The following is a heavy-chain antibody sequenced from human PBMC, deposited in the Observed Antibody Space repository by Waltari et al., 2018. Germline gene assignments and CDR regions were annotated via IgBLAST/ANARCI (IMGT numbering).Heavy chain of an antibody. CDR1: GFTFSIYG. J-gene: IGHJ3*02. Sequence: QVQLVESGGGVVQPGRSLRLSCAASGFTFSIYGMPWVRPAPGKGLEWVAVISYDGSNKYYADSVKGRFTISRDNSKNTLYLQMNSLRAEDTAVYYCAKEAGYSRTADAFDIWGQGTMVTVSS. CDR3: AKEAGYSRTADAFDI. V-gene: IGHV3-30*18. CDR2: ISYDGSNK. D-gene: IGHD6-13*01.